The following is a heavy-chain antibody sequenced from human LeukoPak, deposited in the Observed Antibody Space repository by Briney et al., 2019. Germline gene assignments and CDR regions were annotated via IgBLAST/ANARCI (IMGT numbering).Heavy chain of an antibody. Sequence: PGGSLRLSCAASGFIFGDYYMSWIRQAPGKGLEWIAYITTTGSTIFYADSVKGRFSISRDNTKNSLYLQMNSLRAEDTAVYYCARRRDSSGYHFDYWGQGVLVTVSS. CDR3: ARRRDSSGYHFDY. CDR1: GFIFGDYY. J-gene: IGHJ4*02. CDR2: ITTTGSTI. V-gene: IGHV3-11*04. D-gene: IGHD3-22*01.